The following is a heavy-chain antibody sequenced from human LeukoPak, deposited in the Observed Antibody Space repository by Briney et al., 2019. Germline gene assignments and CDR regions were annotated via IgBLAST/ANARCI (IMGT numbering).Heavy chain of an antibody. D-gene: IGHD3-10*01. CDR3: ARETHYGSGSYSYYYYYYMDV. CDR2: IHHDGSNK. V-gene: IGHV3-30*02. Sequence: GGSLRLSCAASGFTFSSYGMHWVRQAPGKGLDWVAFIHHDGSNKYYADSVRGRFTISRDNSKNTLYLQMNSLRAEDTAVYYCARETHYGSGSYSYYYYYYMDVWGKGTTVTVSS. J-gene: IGHJ6*03. CDR1: GFTFSSYG.